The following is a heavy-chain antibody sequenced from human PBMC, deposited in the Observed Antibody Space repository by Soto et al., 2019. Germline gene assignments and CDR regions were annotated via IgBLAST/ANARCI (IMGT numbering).Heavy chain of an antibody. CDR1: GYTLTELS. Sequence: ASVKVSCKVSGYTLTELSMHWVRQAPGKGLEWMGGFDPEDGETIYAQKFQGRVTMTEDTSIDTAYMELSSLRSEDTAVYYCATGKRWLQLQNWFDPWGQGTLVTVSS. CDR2: FDPEDGET. J-gene: IGHJ5*02. CDR3: ATGKRWLQLQNWFDP. D-gene: IGHD5-12*01. V-gene: IGHV1-24*01.